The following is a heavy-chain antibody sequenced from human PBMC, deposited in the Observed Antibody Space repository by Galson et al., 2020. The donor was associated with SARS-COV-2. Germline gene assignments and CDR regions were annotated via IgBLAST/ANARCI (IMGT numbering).Heavy chain of an antibody. CDR2: IKSKSDGGTT. Sequence: GESLKISCAASGFTFSNALMSWVRQAPGKGLEWVGRIKSKSDGGTTDHAALVRGRFTISRDDSKNTLYLRMDSLKTDDTAVYYCTTSRGRRAVQDSLDAFDIWGQGTLVTVSS. CDR1: GFTFSNAL. D-gene: IGHD3-10*01. CDR3: TTSRGRRAVQDSLDAFDI. V-gene: IGHV3-15*05. J-gene: IGHJ3*02.